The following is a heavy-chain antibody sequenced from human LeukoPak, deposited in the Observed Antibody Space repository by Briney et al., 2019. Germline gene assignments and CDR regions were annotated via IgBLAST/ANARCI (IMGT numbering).Heavy chain of an antibody. V-gene: IGHV4-59*12. CDR3: ARARWNYENYSYYSYMDV. CDR2: IYYSGST. J-gene: IGHJ6*03. CDR1: GGSISSYY. D-gene: IGHD1-7*01. Sequence: SETLSLTWTVAGGSISSYYWSWIRQPPGKGLEWIGYIYYSGSTNYNPSLKSRVTISVDTSKNQFSLKLSSVPAAHTAVYYCARARWNYENYSYYSYMDVWGKGTTVTVSS.